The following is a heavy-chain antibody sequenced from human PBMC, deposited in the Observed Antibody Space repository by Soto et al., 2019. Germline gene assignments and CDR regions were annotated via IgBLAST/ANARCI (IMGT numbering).Heavy chain of an antibody. CDR2: IIPILGIA. CDR3: ARDRSELATLSFAF. D-gene: IGHD5-12*01. V-gene: IGHV1-69*04. Sequence: GASVKVSCKASGGTFSSFTISWVRQAPGQGLEWMGRIIPILGIANYAQKFQGRVTITADKFTSTAYMELSSLRSEDTAVYYCARDRSELATLSFAFWGQGALVTVSS. CDR1: GGTFSSFT. J-gene: IGHJ4*02.